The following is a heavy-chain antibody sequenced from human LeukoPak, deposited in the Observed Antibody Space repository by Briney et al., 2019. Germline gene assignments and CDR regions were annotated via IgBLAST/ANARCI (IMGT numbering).Heavy chain of an antibody. CDR1: GGSISSYY. CDR3: ARRAYGSGGYYNY. Sequence: PSETLSLTCTVSGGSISSYYWSWIRQPPGKGLEWIGYIYYSGSTNYNPSLKSRVTISVDTSKNQFSLKLSSVTAADTAVYYCARRAYGSGGYYNYWGQGTLVTVSS. J-gene: IGHJ4*02. V-gene: IGHV4-59*01. CDR2: IYYSGST. D-gene: IGHD3-10*01.